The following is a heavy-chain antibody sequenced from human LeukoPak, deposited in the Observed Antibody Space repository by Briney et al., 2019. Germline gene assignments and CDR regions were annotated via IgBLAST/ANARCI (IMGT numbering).Heavy chain of an antibody. CDR1: GFTFSSYA. Sequence: GGSLRLSCAASGFTFSSYAIHWVRQAPGKGLEWVAIISFDGSNKYYADSVKGRFTISRDNAKNSLYLQMNSLRAEDTAVYYCARAKRNGFDIWGQGTMVTVSS. CDR3: ARAKRNGFDI. J-gene: IGHJ3*02. V-gene: IGHV3-30*04. CDR2: ISFDGSNK.